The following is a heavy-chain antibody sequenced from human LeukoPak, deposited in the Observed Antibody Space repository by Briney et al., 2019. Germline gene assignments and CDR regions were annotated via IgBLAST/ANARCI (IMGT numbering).Heavy chain of an antibody. D-gene: IGHD3-10*01. CDR1: GDSVSNGNYY. V-gene: IGHV4-61*03. CDR2: IYYTGKT. CDR3: ARSQNYYGSGDY. J-gene: IGHJ4*02. Sequence: PSENLSLNCTVSGDSVSNGNYYWSWLRQPPGKALEWIGYIYYTGKTYYNPSLEGRVTILVDTSRNHFSVKLSSVTAADTAVYYCARSQNYYGSGDYWSQGTLVTVSS.